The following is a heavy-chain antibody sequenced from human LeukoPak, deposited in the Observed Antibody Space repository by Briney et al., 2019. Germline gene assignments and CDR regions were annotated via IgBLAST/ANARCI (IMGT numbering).Heavy chain of an antibody. D-gene: IGHD2-2*01. CDR3: ARDMCSSTSCYDAFDI. Sequence: SQTLSLTCTVSGGSISSGDYYWSWIRQPPGKGLEWIGYIYYSGSTYYNPSLKSRVTISVDTSKNQFSLKPSSVTAADTAVYYCARDMCSSTSCYDAFDIWGQGTMVTVSS. CDR1: GGSISSGDYY. V-gene: IGHV4-30-4*08. CDR2: IYYSGST. J-gene: IGHJ3*02.